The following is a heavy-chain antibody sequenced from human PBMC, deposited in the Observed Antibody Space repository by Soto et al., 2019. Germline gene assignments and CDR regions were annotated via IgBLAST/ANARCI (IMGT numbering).Heavy chain of an antibody. J-gene: IGHJ4*02. CDR1: GFTFSNAW. Sequence: GGSLRLSCAASGFTFSNAWINWVRQAPGKGLEWVGRIKSKTDGGTTDFAAPVKGRFAISRDDSKNMVYLQMNSLKTEDTAVYYCTSTYYGSGALDYWGQGTLVTVSS. D-gene: IGHD3-10*01. V-gene: IGHV3-15*07. CDR2: IKSKTDGGTT. CDR3: TSTYYGSGALDY.